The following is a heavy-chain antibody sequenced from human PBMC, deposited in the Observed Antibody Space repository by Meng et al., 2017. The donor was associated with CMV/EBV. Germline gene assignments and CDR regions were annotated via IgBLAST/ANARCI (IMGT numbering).Heavy chain of an antibody. D-gene: IGHD1-14*01. CDR3: ARRSVYGWFDR. V-gene: IGHV4-39*01. J-gene: IGHJ5*02. CDR2: ISYSGST. Sequence: SETLSLTCTVSGGSINSNNYYWGWIRQPPGKGLEWIGSISYSGSTYYNPSLKSRITISVDTCKNQFSLKLSSVTAPDTAVHFCARRSVYGWFDRWGQGTLVTVSS. CDR1: GGSINSNNYY.